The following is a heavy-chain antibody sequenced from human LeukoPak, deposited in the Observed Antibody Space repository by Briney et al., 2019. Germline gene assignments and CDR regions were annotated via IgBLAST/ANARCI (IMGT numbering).Heavy chain of an antibody. CDR2: IKQDGSEK. CDR1: GFTFSSYW. Sequence: GGSLRLSCAASGFTFSSYWMSWVRQAPGKGLEWVANIKQDGSEKYYVDSVKGRFTISRDNAKNPLYLQMNSLRAEDTAVYYCARDIDPRYSSSWYDYWGQGTLVTVSS. J-gene: IGHJ4*02. V-gene: IGHV3-7*01. D-gene: IGHD6-13*01. CDR3: ARDIDPRYSSSWYDY.